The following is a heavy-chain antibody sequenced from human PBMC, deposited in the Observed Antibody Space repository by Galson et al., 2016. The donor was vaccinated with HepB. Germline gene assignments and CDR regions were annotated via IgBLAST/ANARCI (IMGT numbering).Heavy chain of an antibody. D-gene: IGHD4-17*01. CDR2: INHSGST. Sequence: SETLSLTCAVYGGSFSGYYWSWIRQPPGKGLEWIGEINHSGSTNYNPPPKSRVTISVDTSKNQFSLKLSSVTAADTAVYYCAARGGASGDYDPFDYWGQGTLVTVSS. CDR1: GGSFSGYY. J-gene: IGHJ4*02. V-gene: IGHV4-34*01. CDR3: AARGGASGDYDPFDY.